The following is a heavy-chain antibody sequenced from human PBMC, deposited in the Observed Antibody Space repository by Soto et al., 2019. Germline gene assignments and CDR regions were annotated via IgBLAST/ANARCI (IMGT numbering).Heavy chain of an antibody. J-gene: IGHJ4*02. Sequence: QVQLVESGGGVVQPGRSLRLSCAASGFTFSSYGMHWVRQAPGKGLEWVAVIWYDGSNKYYADSVKGRFTISRDNSKNPMYLQMNSLRAEDTAVYYCAREDRLGYCSGGSCLGLDYWGQGTLVTVSS. V-gene: IGHV3-33*01. D-gene: IGHD2-15*01. CDR1: GFTFSSYG. CDR3: AREDRLGYCSGGSCLGLDY. CDR2: IWYDGSNK.